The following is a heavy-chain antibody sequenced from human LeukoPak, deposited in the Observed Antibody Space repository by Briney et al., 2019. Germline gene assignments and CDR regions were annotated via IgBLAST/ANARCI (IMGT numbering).Heavy chain of an antibody. CDR2: MNPTSGNP. V-gene: IGHV1-8*01. CDR1: GYTFTSYD. Sequence: ASVKVSCKASGYTFTSYDINWVRQATGQGLEWMGWMNPTSGNPGYAQKFQGRVTMTRNTSISTAYMELSSLRSEDTAVYYCARSPPKYYDFWSGYSLSPIYGMDVWGQGTTVTVSS. CDR3: ARSPPKYYDFWSGYSLSPIYGMDV. D-gene: IGHD3-3*01. J-gene: IGHJ6*02.